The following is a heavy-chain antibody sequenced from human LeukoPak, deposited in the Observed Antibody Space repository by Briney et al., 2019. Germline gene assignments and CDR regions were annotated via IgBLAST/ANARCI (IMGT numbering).Heavy chain of an antibody. V-gene: IGHV3-30*18. CDR2: ISYDGSNK. CDR1: GFTFSSYG. J-gene: IGHJ4*02. CDR3: AKIRRRYYYDSSGYYLIDY. D-gene: IGHD3-22*01. Sequence: GGSLRLSCAASGFTFSSYGMHWVRQAPGKGLGWVAVISYDGSNKYYADSVKGRFTISRDNSKNTLYLQMNSLRAEDTAVYYCAKIRRRYYYDSSGYYLIDYWGQGTLVTVSS.